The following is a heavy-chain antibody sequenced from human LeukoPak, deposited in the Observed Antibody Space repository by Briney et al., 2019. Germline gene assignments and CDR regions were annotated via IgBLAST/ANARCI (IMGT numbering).Heavy chain of an antibody. V-gene: IGHV3-30*02. J-gene: IGHJ5*02. D-gene: IGHD2-21*01. Sequence: GGSLRLSCAPSGFTFSSYGMHWVRQAPGQGLEWVAYIQYDGSNEQYGDSVKGRFTISRDNSKNSLYLQMNSLRADDTAVYYCVKIAPDLPWGQGTLVTVS. CDR1: GFTFSSYG. CDR3: VKIAPDLP. CDR2: IQYDGSNE.